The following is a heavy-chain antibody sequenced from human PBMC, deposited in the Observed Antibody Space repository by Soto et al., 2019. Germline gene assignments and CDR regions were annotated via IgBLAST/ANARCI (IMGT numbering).Heavy chain of an antibody. CDR3: ARHTDCGSGSSCLGSDNMDTDAFDI. CDR1: GGSISSDIHY. Sequence: QLQLQESGPGLVKPSETLSLTCTVSGGSISSDIHYWGWIRQPPGKGLEWIGTIYYSGNTYYNPSLRSRVTISMDTSTNKFSLRLTSVTAADTAVYYCARHTDCGSGSSCLGSDNMDTDAFDIWGQGTMVTVS. V-gene: IGHV4-39*01. D-gene: IGHD3-10*01. CDR2: IYYSGNT. J-gene: IGHJ3*02.